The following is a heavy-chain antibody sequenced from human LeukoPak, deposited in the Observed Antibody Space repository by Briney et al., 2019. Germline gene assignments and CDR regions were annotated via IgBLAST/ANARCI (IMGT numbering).Heavy chain of an antibody. CDR2: IYTGGST. V-gene: IGHV3-66*02. J-gene: IGHJ4*02. D-gene: IGHD2-21*02. CDR1: GFTVSRQY. Sequence: QPGGSMRLSCAVSGFTVSRQYMSWVRQAPGKGLEWVSVIYTGGSTYYADSVKGRFTISRDNSKNTLYLQMNSLRVEDTAVYYCARGCSSGDVTAADYWGQGTLVTVSS. CDR3: ARGCSSGDVTAADY.